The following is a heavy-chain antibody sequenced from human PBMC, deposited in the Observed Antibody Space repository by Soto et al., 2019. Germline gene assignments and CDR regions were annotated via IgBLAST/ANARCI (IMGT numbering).Heavy chain of an antibody. CDR2: ISYGGSNK. J-gene: IGHJ6*02. CDR1: GFTFSSYA. Sequence: GGSLRLSCAASGFTFSSYAMHWVRQAPGKGLEWVAVISYGGSNKYYADSVKGRFTISRDNSKNTLYLQMNSLRAEDTAVYYCAKPLYPRYYYGMDVWGQGTTVTVSS. V-gene: IGHV3-30-3*02. CDR3: AKPLYPRYYYGMDV.